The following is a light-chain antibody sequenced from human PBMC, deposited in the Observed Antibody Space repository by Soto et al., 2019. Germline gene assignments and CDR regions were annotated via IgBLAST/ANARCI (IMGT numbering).Light chain of an antibody. CDR3: QSYDRSLSGLYV. V-gene: IGLV1-40*01. CDR2: GNS. J-gene: IGLJ1*01. CDR1: SSNIGAGYD. Sequence: QSVLTQPPSVSGAPGQRVTISCTGSSSNIGAGYDVHWYQQLPGTAPKLLIYGNSNRPSGVPDRFSGSKSGTSASLAITGLQAEDEADYHCQSYDRSLSGLYVFGTGTKVTVL.